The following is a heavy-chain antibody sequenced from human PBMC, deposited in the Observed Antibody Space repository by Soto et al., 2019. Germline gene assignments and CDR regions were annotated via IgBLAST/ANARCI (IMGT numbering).Heavy chain of an antibody. J-gene: IGHJ5*02. V-gene: IGHV3-21*06. D-gene: IGHD3-10*01. Sequence: GGSLRLSCAASGFTFSSYSMNWVRQAPGKGLEWVSSISGSSTYIYYADSVKGRFTISRDNAKNSLYLQMNSLRAEDTAVYYCARVLYFYDPGSYYDPWGQGTLVTVSS. CDR3: ARVLYFYDPGSYYDP. CDR2: ISGSSTYI. CDR1: GFTFSSYS.